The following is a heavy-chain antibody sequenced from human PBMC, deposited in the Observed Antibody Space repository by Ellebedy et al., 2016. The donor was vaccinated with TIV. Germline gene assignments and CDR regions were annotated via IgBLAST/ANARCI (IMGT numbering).Heavy chain of an antibody. CDR3: ARDYTLTASFDL. CDR2: ISSSGQTK. Sequence: GESLKISCAASGFTFSDYYMGWIRQAPGKGLEWISYISSSGQTKYHTDSVKGRFTISRDNAQNTLYLQMNSLRDEDTAVYYCARDYTLTASFDLWGQGTLVTVSS. V-gene: IGHV3-11*01. J-gene: IGHJ4*02. CDR1: GFTFSDYY. D-gene: IGHD4-17*01.